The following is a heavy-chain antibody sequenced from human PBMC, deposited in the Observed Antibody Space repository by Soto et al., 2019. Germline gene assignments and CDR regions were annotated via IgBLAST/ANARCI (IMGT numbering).Heavy chain of an antibody. CDR2: IYPGDSDT. CDR1: GYSFTSYW. CDR3: ARHKAPMYSSGWYDAFDI. Sequence: GESLTISCKGSGYSFTSYWIGWVRQMPGKGLEWMGIIYPGDSDTRYSPSFQGQVTISADKSISTAYLQWSSLKASDTAMFYFARHKAPMYSSGWYDAFDIWGQGTMVTVSS. J-gene: IGHJ3*02. D-gene: IGHD6-19*01. V-gene: IGHV5-51*01.